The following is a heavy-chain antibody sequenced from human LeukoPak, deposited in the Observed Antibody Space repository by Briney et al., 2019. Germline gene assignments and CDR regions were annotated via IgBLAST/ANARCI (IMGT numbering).Heavy chain of an antibody. CDR1: GFTFSNAW. V-gene: IGHV3-21*01. CDR3: ARDLHMVRGAVATE. Sequence: GGSLRLSCAASGFTFSNAWMNWVRQAPGKGLEWVSSISSTSSYIYYADSLKGRFSISRDNTKNSLFLQMNSLRAEDTAVYYCARDLHMVRGAVATEWGQGTLVTVSS. CDR2: ISSTSSYI. D-gene: IGHD3-10*01. J-gene: IGHJ4*02.